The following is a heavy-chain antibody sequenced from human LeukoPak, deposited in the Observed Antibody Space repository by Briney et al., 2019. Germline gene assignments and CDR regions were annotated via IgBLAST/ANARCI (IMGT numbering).Heavy chain of an antibody. Sequence: GASVKVSCKASGYTFTSNYINWVRQAPGQGLEWMGMIYPRDGSTSYAQKFQGRVTVTRDTSTSTVHMELSGLRSEDTAVYYCARTDGVDYWGQGTLVTVSS. CDR3: ARTDGVDY. D-gene: IGHD4-17*01. J-gene: IGHJ4*02. V-gene: IGHV1-46*01. CDR1: GYTFTSNY. CDR2: IYPRDGST.